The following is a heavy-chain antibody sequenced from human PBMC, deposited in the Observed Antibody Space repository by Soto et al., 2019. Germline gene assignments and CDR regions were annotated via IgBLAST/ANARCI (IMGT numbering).Heavy chain of an antibody. D-gene: IGHD3-9*01. V-gene: IGHV4-31*03. CDR1: GGSISSDGYY. J-gene: IGHJ4*02. Sequence: QVQLQESGPGLVKPSQTLSLTCTVSGGSISSDGYYWSWIRQHPGKGLEWIGYIYYSGSTYYNPSLKSRVTISVDTSKNQFSLKLSSVTAADTAVYYCARVNPYYDILTGYLPLYYFDYWGQGTLVTVSS. CDR3: ARVNPYYDILTGYLPLYYFDY. CDR2: IYYSGST.